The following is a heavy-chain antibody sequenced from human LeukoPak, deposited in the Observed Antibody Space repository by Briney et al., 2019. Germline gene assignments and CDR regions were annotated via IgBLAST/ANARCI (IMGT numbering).Heavy chain of an antibody. V-gene: IGHV5-51*01. CDR2: IYPGDSDT. J-gene: IGHJ4*02. Sequence: GESLKISCKGSGYSFTSYWIGWVRQMPGKGLEWMGIIYPGDSDTRYSPSFQGQVTISADKSISTAYLQWSSLKASDTAMYYCARSPSYDFWSGYLHFDYWGQGTLVTLSS. D-gene: IGHD3-3*01. CDR1: GYSFTSYW. CDR3: ARSPSYDFWSGYLHFDY.